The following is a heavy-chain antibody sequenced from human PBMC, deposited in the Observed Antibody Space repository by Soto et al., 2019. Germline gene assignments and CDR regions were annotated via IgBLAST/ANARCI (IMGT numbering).Heavy chain of an antibody. D-gene: IGHD1-1*01. CDR2: IYYSGST. CDR1: GGSISSYY. V-gene: IGHV4-59*01. Sequence: SETLSLTCTVSGGSISSYYWSWIRQPPGKGLEWIGYIYYSGSTNYNPSLKSRVTISVDTSKSQFSLKLSSVTAADTAVYYCARVWNGPGSRDVYWGQGTLVTVSS. CDR3: ARVWNGPGSRDVY. J-gene: IGHJ4*02.